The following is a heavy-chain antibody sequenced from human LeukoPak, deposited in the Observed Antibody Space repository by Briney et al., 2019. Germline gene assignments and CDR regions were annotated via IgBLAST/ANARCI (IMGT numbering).Heavy chain of an antibody. J-gene: IGHJ4*02. V-gene: IGHV1-18*01. CDR3: AITDGHWELLYYFDY. Sequence: GASVKVSCKASGGTFSSYAISWVRQAPGQGLEWMGWISAYNGNTNYAQKLQGRVTMTTDTSTSTAYMELRSLRSDDTAVYYCAITDGHWELLYYFDYWGQGTLVTVSS. CDR2: ISAYNGNT. D-gene: IGHD1-26*01. CDR1: GGTFSSYA.